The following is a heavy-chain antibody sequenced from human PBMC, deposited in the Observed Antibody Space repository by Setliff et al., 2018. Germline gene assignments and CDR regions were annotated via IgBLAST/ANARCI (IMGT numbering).Heavy chain of an antibody. V-gene: IGHV4-34*01. CDR2: INHSGST. CDR3: ATLLANYGSGMDV. Sequence: PSETLSLTCAVYGGSFSGYYWSWIRQPPGKGLEWIGEINHSGSTNYNPSLKSRVTISVDTSKNQFSPKLSSVTAADTAVYYCATLLANYGSGMDVWGQGTTVTVSS. D-gene: IGHD3-10*01. J-gene: IGHJ6*02. CDR1: GGSFSGYY.